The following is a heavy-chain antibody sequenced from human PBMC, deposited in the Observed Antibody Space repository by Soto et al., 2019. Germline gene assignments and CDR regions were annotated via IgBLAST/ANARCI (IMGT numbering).Heavy chain of an antibody. CDR2: IIPIFGTA. J-gene: IGHJ3*02. Sequence: QVQLVQSGAEVKKPGSSVKVSCKASGGTFSSYAISWVRQATGQGLEWMGGIIPIFGTANYAQKFQGSVTITADESTSTAYMELISLRSEDTAVYYCASDRAWLKPVGDAFDIWGQGTMVTVSS. D-gene: IGHD6-19*01. V-gene: IGHV1-69*12. CDR1: GGTFSSYA. CDR3: ASDRAWLKPVGDAFDI.